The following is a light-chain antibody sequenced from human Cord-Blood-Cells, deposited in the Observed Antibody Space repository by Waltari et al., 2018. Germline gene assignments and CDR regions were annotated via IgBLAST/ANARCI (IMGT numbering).Light chain of an antibody. V-gene: IGKV1-5*03. CDR1: QSISSW. CDR2: KAS. Sequence: DIQMSQAPSTLSASATDRVTITCRASQSISSWLAWYQQKPGKAPKLLIYKASSLESGVPSRFSGSGSGTEFTLTISSLQPDDFATYYCQQYNSYSWTFGQGTKVEIK. CDR3: QQYNSYSWT. J-gene: IGKJ1*01.